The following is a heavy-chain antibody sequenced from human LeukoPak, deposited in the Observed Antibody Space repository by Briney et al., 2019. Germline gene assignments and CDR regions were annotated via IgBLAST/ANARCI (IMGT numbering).Heavy chain of an antibody. CDR3: AKVERIVVVPAAIDY. Sequence: PGGSLRLSCAASGFTFSSYAMHWVRQAPGKGLEYVSAISSNGGSTYYANSVKGRFTISRDNSKNTLYLQMNSLRAEDTAVYYCAKVERIVVVPAAIDYWGQGTLVTVSS. D-gene: IGHD2-2*01. CDR2: ISSNGGST. V-gene: IGHV3-64*01. CDR1: GFTFSSYA. J-gene: IGHJ4*02.